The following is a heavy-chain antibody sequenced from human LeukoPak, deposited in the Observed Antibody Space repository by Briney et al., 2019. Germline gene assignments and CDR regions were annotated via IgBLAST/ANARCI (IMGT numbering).Heavy chain of an antibody. CDR2: FYYSGST. CDR1: GGAISAYY. D-gene: IGHD3-22*01. V-gene: IGHV4-59*13. CDR3: ARSYYDSSGYSEYYFDY. Sequence: SEPLCFTCTVLGGAISAYYWTWIGRPPGKALKGLGYFYYSGSTNYNPSLNSRVTISVDTSKNQFSLKLSSVTAADTAVYYCARSYYDSSGYSEYYFDYWGQGTLVTVSS. J-gene: IGHJ4*02.